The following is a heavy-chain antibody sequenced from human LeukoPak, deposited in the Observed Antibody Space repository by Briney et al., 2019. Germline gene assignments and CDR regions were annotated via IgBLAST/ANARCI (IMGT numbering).Heavy chain of an antibody. CDR3: SASTEFGGNAQLQE. V-gene: IGHV1-46*04. CDR1: GYTFSSYF. CDR2: INPNGGGA. J-gene: IGHJ4*02. Sequence: GGSVKVSCAASGYTFSSYFMHWVRQAPGQGLEWMGIINPNGGGATYAQKLQGRITMTRAMSTSTLYMDLSSLSAEDTAFCYCSASTEFGGNAQLQEWGQGWLVSVSP. D-gene: IGHD4-23*01.